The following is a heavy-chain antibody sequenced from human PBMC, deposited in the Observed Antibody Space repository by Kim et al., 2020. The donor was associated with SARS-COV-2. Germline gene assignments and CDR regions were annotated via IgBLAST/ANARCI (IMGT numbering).Heavy chain of an antibody. V-gene: IGHV4-59*13. J-gene: IGHJ4*02. CDR1: GGSIGSYY. CDR3: ARGLVGASREYYFDS. Sequence: SETLSLTCTVSGGSIGSYYWSWIRQPPGKGLELIGYIYYTGSTNYNPSLKSRVTMSVETSNNQFSLNLNSVTPADTAVYYCARGLVGASREYYFDSWVRG. D-gene: IGHD1-26*01. CDR2: IYYTGST.